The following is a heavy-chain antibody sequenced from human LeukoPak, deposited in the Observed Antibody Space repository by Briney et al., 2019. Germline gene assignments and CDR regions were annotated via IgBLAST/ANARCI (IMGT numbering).Heavy chain of an antibody. CDR3: ARVMYSSSWYGDAFDI. J-gene: IGHJ3*02. V-gene: IGHV3-7*01. Sequence: GGSLRLSCAAPGFTFSSYWMSWVRQAPGKGLEWVANIKQDGSEKYYVDSVKGRFTISRDNAKNSLYLQMNSLRAEDTAVYYCARVMYSSSWYGDAFDIWGQGTMVTVSS. CDR1: GFTFSSYW. D-gene: IGHD6-13*01. CDR2: IKQDGSEK.